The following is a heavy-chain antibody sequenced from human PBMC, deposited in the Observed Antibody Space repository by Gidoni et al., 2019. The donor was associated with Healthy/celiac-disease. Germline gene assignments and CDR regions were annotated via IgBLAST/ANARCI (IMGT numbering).Heavy chain of an antibody. CDR3: ARVGKSLAVADY. V-gene: IGHV1-69*04. J-gene: IGHJ4*02. D-gene: IGHD6-19*01. Sequence: QVQLVQSGAEVKKPGSSVKVSCKASGCTFSSYAISWVRQAPGQGLEWMGRIIPILGIANYAQKFQGRVTITADKSTSTAYMELSSLRSEDTAVYYCARVGKSLAVADYWGQGTLVTVSS. CDR2: IIPILGIA. CDR1: GCTFSSYA.